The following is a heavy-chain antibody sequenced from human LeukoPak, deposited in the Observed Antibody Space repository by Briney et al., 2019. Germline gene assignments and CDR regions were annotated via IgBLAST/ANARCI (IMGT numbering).Heavy chain of an antibody. V-gene: IGHV1-2*02. D-gene: IGHD6-13*01. CDR3: ARGNGIAAAGPLEYFQH. CDR1: GYTFTGYY. Sequence: ASVKVSCKASGYTFTGYYMHWVRQAPGQGLEWMGWINPNSGGTNYAQKFQGRVTMTRDTSISTAYMELRSLRSDDTAVCYCARGNGIAAAGPLEYFQHWGQGTLVTVSS. CDR2: INPNSGGT. J-gene: IGHJ1*01.